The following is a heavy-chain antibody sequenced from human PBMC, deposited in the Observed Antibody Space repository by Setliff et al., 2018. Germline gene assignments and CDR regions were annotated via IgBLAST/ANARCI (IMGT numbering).Heavy chain of an antibody. CDR1: GGTFNTYA. J-gene: IGHJ4*02. V-gene: IGHV1-69*13. D-gene: IGHD4-17*01. CDR2: IIPIFGTT. CDR3: ARDFLGIHIDHGNALDDY. Sequence: ASVKVSCKASGGTFNTYATSWVRQAPGQGLEWMGGIIPIFGTTNYAQKFQGRVTITADESTSTAYMELSSLRSEDTAVYYCARDFLGIHIDHGNALDDYWGQGTLVTVSS.